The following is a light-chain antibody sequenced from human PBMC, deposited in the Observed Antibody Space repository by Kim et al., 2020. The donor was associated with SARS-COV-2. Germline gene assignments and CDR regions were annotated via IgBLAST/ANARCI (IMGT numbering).Light chain of an antibody. CDR3: QQYVNSRWT. CDR1: QSVSSSY. J-gene: IGKJ1*01. CDR2: GAS. V-gene: IGKV3-20*01. Sequence: EIVLTQSPGTLSLSPGERATLSCRASQSVSSSYLAWYQQKPGQAPRLLIYGASSRATGIPDRFSGSGSGTDFTLTISRLEPEDFAVYYCQQYVNSRWTFGQGTKVDIK.